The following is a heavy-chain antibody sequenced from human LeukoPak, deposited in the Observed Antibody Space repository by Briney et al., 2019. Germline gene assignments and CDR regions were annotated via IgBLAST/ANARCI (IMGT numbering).Heavy chain of an antibody. CDR3: AGAAAGAFDY. J-gene: IGHJ4*02. V-gene: IGHV4-34*01. CDR2: INHSGST. Sequence: SETLSLTCAVYGGSFSGYYWSWIRQPPGKGLEWIGEINHSGSTNYNPSLKSRVTILVDTSKNQFSLKLSSVTAADTAVYYCAGAAAGAFDYWGQGTLVTVSS. D-gene: IGHD6-13*01. CDR1: GGSFSGYY.